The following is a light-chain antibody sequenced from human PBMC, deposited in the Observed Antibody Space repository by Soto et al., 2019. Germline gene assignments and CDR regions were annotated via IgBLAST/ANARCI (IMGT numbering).Light chain of an antibody. CDR1: TSNIGTNS. J-gene: IGLJ3*02. CDR3: EAWDDNLWL. CDR2: NNH. V-gene: IGLV1-44*01. Sequence: QSVLTQPPSASGTPGQRVTISCSGATSNIGTNSVRWYQQVPGTAPKVLIYNNHERPSGVPDRFSGSKSGTSASLAISGLQSDDDADYYCEAWDDNLWLFGGGTKLTVL.